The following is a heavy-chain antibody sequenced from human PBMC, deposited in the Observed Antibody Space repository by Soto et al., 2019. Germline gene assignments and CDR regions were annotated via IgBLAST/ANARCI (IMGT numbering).Heavy chain of an antibody. Sequence: QVQLVQSGAEVKKPGASVKVSCKASGYTFTSYGISWVRQAPGQGLEWMGWISAYNGNTNYAQKLQGRGTMTRDTSTSTAYMELRSLRSGDTAVSYCARDAQGVFLHYWGQGTLVPVSS. V-gene: IGHV1-18*01. CDR3: ARDAQGVFLHY. D-gene: IGHD3-16*01. CDR1: GYTFTSYG. J-gene: IGHJ4*02. CDR2: ISAYNGNT.